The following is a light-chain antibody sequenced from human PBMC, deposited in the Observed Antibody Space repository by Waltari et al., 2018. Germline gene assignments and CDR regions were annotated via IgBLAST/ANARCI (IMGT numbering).Light chain of an antibody. J-gene: IGKJ1*01. CDR1: QSIVVW. V-gene: IGKV1-5*03. CDR3: LQYNSYPWT. Sequence: DIQLPQSPSTPSASVGARVTITCRASQSIVVWLAWYQQKPGKAPRLLIYKAYYLESGVPSRFSGSASGTAFTLTISSLQADDFATYYCLQYNSYPWTFGQGTTVEIK. CDR2: KAY.